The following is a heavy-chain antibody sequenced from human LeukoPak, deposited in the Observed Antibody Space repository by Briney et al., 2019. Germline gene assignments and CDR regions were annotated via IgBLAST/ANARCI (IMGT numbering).Heavy chain of an antibody. D-gene: IGHD3-22*01. CDR3: AREVFRRRWDDSPFDY. J-gene: IGHJ4*02. CDR2: IYTSGST. V-gene: IGHV4-4*07. Sequence: PSETLSHTCTVSGGSISSYYWSWIRQPAGKGLEWIGRIYTSGSTNYNPSLKSRVTMSVDTSKNQFSLKLSSVTAADTAVYYCAREVFRRRWDDSPFDYWGQGTLVTVSS. CDR1: GGSISSYY.